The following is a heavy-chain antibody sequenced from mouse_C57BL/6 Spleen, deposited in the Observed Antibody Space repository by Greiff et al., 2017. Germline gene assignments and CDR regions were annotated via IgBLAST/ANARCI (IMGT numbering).Heavy chain of an antibody. CDR3: ATSYYYGSSYYYAMDY. CDR1: GYTFTDYY. J-gene: IGHJ4*01. D-gene: IGHD1-1*01. Sequence: EVQLQQSGPELVKPGASVKISCKASGYTFTDYYMNWVKQSHGKSLEWIGDINPNNGGTSYNQKFKGKATLTVDKYSRTAYMELRSLTSEDSAVYYCATSYYYGSSYYYAMDYWGQGTSVTVSS. V-gene: IGHV1-26*01. CDR2: INPNNGGT.